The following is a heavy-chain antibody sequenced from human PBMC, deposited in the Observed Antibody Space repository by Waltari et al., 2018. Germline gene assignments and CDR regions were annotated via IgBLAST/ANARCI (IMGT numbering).Heavy chain of an antibody. V-gene: IGHV4-61*02. CDR3: ARDEARYYDIMTGGGYYGLDV. J-gene: IGHJ6*02. CDR2: IFTSGRT. CDR1: GGSISSGSVY. D-gene: IGHD3-9*01. Sequence: QVQLQESGPGLVRPSQTLSLTCTVSGGSISSGSVYWTWIRQPAGKGLEWVGYIFTSGRTKYNPSLKSRGSVSLDTSANQFSLRLSSVTAADTAVYYCARDEARYYDIMTGGGYYGLDVWGQGTTVTVSS.